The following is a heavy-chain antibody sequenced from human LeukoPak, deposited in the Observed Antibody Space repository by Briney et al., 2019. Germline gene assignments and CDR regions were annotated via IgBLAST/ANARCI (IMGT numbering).Heavy chain of an antibody. CDR2: IKRDRSEK. D-gene: IGHD3-22*01. V-gene: IGHV3-7*01. J-gene: IGHJ6*03. CDR1: GFTFSTYW. CDR3: ARSGYYYDSSYMDV. Sequence: GGSLRLSCAASGFTFSTYWRTWVRQAPGKGLEWVANIKRDRSEKYYVESVKGRFTISRDNAKNSLYLQMSSLRAANTAVYYCARSGYYYDSSYMDVWGKGNTVTVSS.